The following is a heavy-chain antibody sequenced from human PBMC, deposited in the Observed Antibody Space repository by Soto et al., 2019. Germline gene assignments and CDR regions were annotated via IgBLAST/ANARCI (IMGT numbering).Heavy chain of an antibody. CDR2: FDPEDGET. J-gene: IGHJ6*02. V-gene: IGHV1-24*01. D-gene: IGHD1-7*01. Sequence: QVQLVQSGAEVKKPGASVKVSCKVSGYTLTELSMHWVRQAPGKGLEWMGGFDPEDGETIYAQKFQGRVTMNEDTSTDTAYMELISLSSADTAVYYCATFTPGTTVVYYYGMAVWGQGTTVTVSS. CDR3: ATFTPGTTVVYYYGMAV. CDR1: GYTLTELS.